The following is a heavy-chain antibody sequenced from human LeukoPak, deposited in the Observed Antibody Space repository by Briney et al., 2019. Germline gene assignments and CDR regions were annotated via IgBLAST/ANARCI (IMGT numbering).Heavy chain of an antibody. D-gene: IGHD1-26*01. CDR3: ARGDTTQGDY. CDR2: INPNSGGT. Sequence: ASVKVSCKASGYSFTGYYMHWVQQAPGQGLEWMGRINPNSGGTNYAQKFQGRVTMTRDSSISTAYMELSRLTSDDTAVYYCARGDTTQGDYWGQGTLVTVSS. V-gene: IGHV1-2*06. J-gene: IGHJ4*02. CDR1: GYSFTGYY.